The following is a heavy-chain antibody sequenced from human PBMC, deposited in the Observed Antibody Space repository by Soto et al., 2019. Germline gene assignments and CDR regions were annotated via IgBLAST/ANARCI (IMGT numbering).Heavy chain of an antibody. J-gene: IGHJ3*02. Sequence: SETLSLTCTVSGGSISSYYWSWIRQPPGKGLEWIGYIYYSGSTNYNPSLKSRVTISVDTSKNQFSLKLSSVTAADTAVYYCARESDDIALSGVHRVAFDIWGQGTIVTVSS. CDR2: IYYSGST. V-gene: IGHV4-59*01. D-gene: IGHD3-9*01. CDR1: GGSISSYY. CDR3: ARESDDIALSGVHRVAFDI.